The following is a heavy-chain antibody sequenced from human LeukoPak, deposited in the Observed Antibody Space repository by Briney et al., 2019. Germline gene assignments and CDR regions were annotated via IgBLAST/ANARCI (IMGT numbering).Heavy chain of an antibody. J-gene: IGHJ4*02. CDR2: INYSGNT. V-gene: IGHV4-39*01. D-gene: IGHD3-16*01. CDR1: GGSVSSSISY. Sequence: PSETLSLTCTVSGGSVSSSISYWGWIRQPPGTGLEWIGSINYSGNTYYTPSLKSRVTMSVDTSKNQFSLKMTSVTAADTAVYYCARVRGGFDFWGPGTLVTVSS. CDR3: ARVRGGFDF.